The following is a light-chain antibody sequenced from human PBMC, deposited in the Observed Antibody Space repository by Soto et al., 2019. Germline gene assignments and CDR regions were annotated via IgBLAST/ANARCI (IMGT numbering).Light chain of an antibody. J-gene: IGLJ3*02. CDR3: SSYRSNSVL. CDR1: SSDVGRYKY. Sequence: QSALTQPASVSGSPGQSITISCTGTSSDVGRYKYVSWYQQHPGKAPKLMIYEVTHRPSGVSNRFSGSKSGNTASLTISGLQAEDEAGYYCSSYRSNSVLFGGGTKLTVL. V-gene: IGLV2-14*01. CDR2: EVT.